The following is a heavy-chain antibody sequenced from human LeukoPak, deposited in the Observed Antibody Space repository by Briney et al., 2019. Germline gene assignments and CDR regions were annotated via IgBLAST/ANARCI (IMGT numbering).Heavy chain of an antibody. Sequence: GGSLRLSCAASGFTFSSYEMNWVRQAPGKGLEWVSYISSSGSTIYYADPVKGRFTISRDNAKNSLYLQMNSLRAEDTAVYYCARAPPLWFGESPIPYYYGMDVWGQGTTVSVSS. V-gene: IGHV3-48*03. CDR3: ARAPPLWFGESPIPYYYGMDV. CDR1: GFTFSSYE. D-gene: IGHD3-10*01. J-gene: IGHJ6*02. CDR2: ISSSGSTI.